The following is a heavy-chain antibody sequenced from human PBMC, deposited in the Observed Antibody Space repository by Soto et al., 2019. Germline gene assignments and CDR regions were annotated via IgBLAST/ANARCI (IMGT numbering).Heavy chain of an antibody. Sequence: DVQLLESGGGLVQPGGSLRLSCAAPAFTFSRYAMNWVRQAPGKGLEWLSAISGSGGSTYYADSVKGRFTVSRDNSKNTLYLQMNSLRAEDTAVYYCAQDLAYSNSTPSPIGFWGQGTLVTVSS. CDR2: ISGSGGST. J-gene: IGHJ4*02. CDR3: AQDLAYSNSTPSPIGF. D-gene: IGHD6-6*01. V-gene: IGHV3-23*01. CDR1: AFTFSRYA.